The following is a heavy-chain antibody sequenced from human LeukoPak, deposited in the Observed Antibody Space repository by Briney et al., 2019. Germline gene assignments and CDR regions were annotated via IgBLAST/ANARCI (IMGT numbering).Heavy chain of an antibody. CDR1: GFTFSNYW. D-gene: IGHD2-2*03. V-gene: IGHV3-7*01. CDR3: ARAGGYCSSTSCRYNWFDP. J-gene: IGHJ5*02. Sequence: GGSLRLSCAASGFTFSNYWMSWVRQAPGKGLEWVASIKQDGSDKYYVDSVRGRFTISRDNVENSLYLQMNSLRAEDTAVYYCARAGGYCSSTSCRYNWFDPWGQGTLVTVSS. CDR2: IKQDGSDK.